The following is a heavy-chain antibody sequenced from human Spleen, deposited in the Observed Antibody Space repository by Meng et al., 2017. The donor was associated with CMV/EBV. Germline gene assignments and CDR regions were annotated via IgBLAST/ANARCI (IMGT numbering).Heavy chain of an antibody. Sequence: GESLKISCAASGFTFSSYGMHWVRQAPGKGLEWVAFIRYDGSNKYYADSVKGRFTISRDSSKNSLFLQMNSLRSEDTAVYYCARLSYYYGSGSTDVWGQGTTVTVSS. CDR3: ARLSYYYGSGSTDV. D-gene: IGHD3-10*01. CDR2: IRYDGSNK. J-gene: IGHJ6*02. CDR1: GFTFSSYG. V-gene: IGHV3-30*02.